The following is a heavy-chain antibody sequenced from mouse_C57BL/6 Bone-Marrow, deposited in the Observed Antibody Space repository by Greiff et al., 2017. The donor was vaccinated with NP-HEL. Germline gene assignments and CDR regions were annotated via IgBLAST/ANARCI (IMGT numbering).Heavy chain of an antibody. CDR1: GFSLSTFGMG. Sequence: QVQLKESGPGILQPSQTLSLTCSFSGFSLSTFGMGVGWMRQPSGKGLEGLVHIWWDDDKYYNQALKSRISIAKDTSKNQVFRKIANVDTANTAAECCARIGSYDYDVTCWGQGTLVTVSA. CDR3: ARIGSYDYDVTC. D-gene: IGHD2-4*01. CDR2: IWWDDDK. J-gene: IGHJ3*01. V-gene: IGHV8-8*01.